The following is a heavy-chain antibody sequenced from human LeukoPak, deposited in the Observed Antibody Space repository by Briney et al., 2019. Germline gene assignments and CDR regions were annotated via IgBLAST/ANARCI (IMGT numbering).Heavy chain of an antibody. CDR3: ARENYDFWSDPEVY. V-gene: IGHV1-69*13. D-gene: IGHD3-3*01. J-gene: IGHJ4*02. Sequence: EASVKVSCKASGGTFSSYAISWVRQAPGQGLEWMGGIIPIFGTANYAQKFQGRVTITADESTSTAYMELSSLRSEDTAVYYCARENYDFWSDPEVYWGQGTLVTVSS. CDR1: GGTFSSYA. CDR2: IIPIFGTA.